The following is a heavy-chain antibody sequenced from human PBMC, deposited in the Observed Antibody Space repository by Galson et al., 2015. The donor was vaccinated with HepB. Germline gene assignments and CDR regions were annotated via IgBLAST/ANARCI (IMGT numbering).Heavy chain of an antibody. V-gene: IGHV1-18*01. J-gene: IGHJ4*02. CDR2: ISAYNGNT. CDR3: ARDPKIFLVGANPLDY. CDR1: GYTFTSYG. D-gene: IGHD1-26*01. Sequence: SVKVSCKASGYTFTSYGISWVRQAPGQGLEWMGWISAYNGNTNYAQKLQGRVTMTTDTSTSTAYMELRSLRSDDTAVYYCARDPKIFLVGANPLDYWGQGTLVTVSS.